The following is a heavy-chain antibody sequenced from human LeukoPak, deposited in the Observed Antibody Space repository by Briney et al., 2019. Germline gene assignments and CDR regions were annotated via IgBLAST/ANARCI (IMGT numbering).Heavy chain of an antibody. CDR2: IYDSGST. CDR1: GGSVSSGSYY. CDR3: ARGQQLVPLYY. V-gene: IGHV4-61*01. J-gene: IGHJ4*02. D-gene: IGHD6-13*01. Sequence: SETLSLTCTVSGGSVSSGSYYWSWIRQPPGKGLEWIGYIYDSGSTNYNPSLKSRVTISVDTSKNQFSLNLSSVTAADTAVYYCARGQQLVPLYYWGQGTLVTVSS.